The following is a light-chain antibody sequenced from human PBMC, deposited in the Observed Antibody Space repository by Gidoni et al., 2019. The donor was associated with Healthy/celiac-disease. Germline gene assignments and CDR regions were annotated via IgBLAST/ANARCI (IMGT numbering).Light chain of an antibody. CDR3: QQYNNWWT. CDR2: GAS. CDR1: QSVSSN. J-gene: IGKJ1*01. V-gene: IGKV3-15*01. Sequence: PGERATLSCRASQSVSSNLAWYQQKPGQAPRLLIYGASTRATGIPARFSGSGSGTEFTLTISSLQSEDFAVYYCQQYNNWWTFGRGTKVEIK.